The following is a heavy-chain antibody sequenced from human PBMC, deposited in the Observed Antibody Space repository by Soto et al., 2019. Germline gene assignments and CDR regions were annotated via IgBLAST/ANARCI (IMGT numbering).Heavy chain of an antibody. V-gene: IGHV3-74*01. CDR3: TRGRKHSVSGRYVRDLYEDV. Sequence: GGSLRLSCAASGFTLSSYWMHWVRQAPGKGLVWVSRINSDGSTTNYADSVKGRFTISRDNAKNTLYLQMHSLRAEDTAVYFCTRGRKHSVSGRYVRDLYEDVWGRGTTVTV. CDR2: INSDGSTT. J-gene: IGHJ6*02. D-gene: IGHD3-10*01. CDR1: GFTLSSYW.